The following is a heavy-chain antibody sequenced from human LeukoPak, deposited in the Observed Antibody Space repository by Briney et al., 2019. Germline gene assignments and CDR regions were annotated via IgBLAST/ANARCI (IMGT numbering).Heavy chain of an antibody. CDR2: IYYSGST. Sequence: PSETLSLTCTVSGGSISSSSYYWGWIRQPPGKGLEWIGYIYYSGSTYYNPSLKSRVTISVDTSKNQFSLKLSSVTAADTAVYYCARGLYGDYVLSWFDPWGQGTLVTVSS. CDR3: ARGLYGDYVLSWFDP. CDR1: GGSISSSSYY. V-gene: IGHV4-31*03. D-gene: IGHD4-17*01. J-gene: IGHJ5*02.